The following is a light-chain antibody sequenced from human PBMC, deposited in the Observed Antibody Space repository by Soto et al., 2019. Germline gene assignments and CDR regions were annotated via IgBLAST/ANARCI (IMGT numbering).Light chain of an antibody. Sequence: AIQMTQSPSSVSASVGDRVTITCRASEGIGNDLGWYQQSPGKAPNLLIYAASSLQSGVPSRFSGSGSGTDFTLTISGLAPEYFATYYCLRDYNFPLTFGGGTKVEIK. CDR1: EGIGND. CDR3: LRDYNFPLT. V-gene: IGKV1-6*01. J-gene: IGKJ4*01. CDR2: AAS.